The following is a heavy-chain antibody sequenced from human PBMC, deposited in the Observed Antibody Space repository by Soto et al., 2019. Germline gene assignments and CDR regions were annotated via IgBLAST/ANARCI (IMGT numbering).Heavy chain of an antibody. CDR1: GFTFSSYG. Sequence: QVQLVESGGGVVQPGRSLRLSCAASGFTFSSYGMHWVRQAPGKGLEWVAVISYDGSNKYYADSVKGRFTISRDNSKNTLYLQMNSLRAEDTAVYYCAKARYFSAYTLIDYWGQGTLVTVSS. CDR3: AKARYFSAYTLIDY. CDR2: ISYDGSNK. D-gene: IGHD1-26*01. J-gene: IGHJ4*02. V-gene: IGHV3-30*18.